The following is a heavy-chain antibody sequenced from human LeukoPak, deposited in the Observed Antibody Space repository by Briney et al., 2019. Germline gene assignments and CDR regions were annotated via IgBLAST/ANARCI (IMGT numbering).Heavy chain of an antibody. CDR3: ARARHGYIYGYRPNELGHFFDY. CDR1: GGSISSSSYY. D-gene: IGHD5-18*01. Sequence: PSETLSLTCTVSGGSISSSSYYWGWIRQPPGKGLEWIGSTYYSGSTYYNPSLKSRVNISVDTSKNQFSLKLSAVTAEDTGVYYCARARHGYIYGYRPNELGHFFDYWGQGTLVTVSS. V-gene: IGHV4-39*07. CDR2: TYYSGST. J-gene: IGHJ4*02.